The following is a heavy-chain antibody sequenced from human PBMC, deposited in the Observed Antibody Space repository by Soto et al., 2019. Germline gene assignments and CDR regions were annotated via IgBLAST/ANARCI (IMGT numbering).Heavy chain of an antibody. Sequence: SETLSLTCAVYGGSLIGYRWSWIRQSPGKGLEWIGEIDHLGGTTYNASLRGRVTISLDTSKNQFYLSLNSLTAADTAVYFCARGIRSPWPWGQGTLVTVSS. V-gene: IGHV4-34*01. CDR1: GGSLIGYR. J-gene: IGHJ5*02. D-gene: IGHD3-10*01. CDR2: IDHLGGT. CDR3: ARGIRSPWP.